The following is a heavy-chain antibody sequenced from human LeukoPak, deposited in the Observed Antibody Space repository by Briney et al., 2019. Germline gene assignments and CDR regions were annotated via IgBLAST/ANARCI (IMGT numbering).Heavy chain of an antibody. CDR1: GGSISSGGYY. D-gene: IGHD3-22*01. Sequence: SQTLSLTCTVSGGSISSGGYYWSWIRQHPGKGLEWIGYIYYSGSTYYNPSLKSRVTISVDTSKNQFSLKLSSVTAADTAVYYCAREVQTHYYDSSGFDYWGQGTLVTVSS. V-gene: IGHV4-31*03. CDR2: IYYSGST. J-gene: IGHJ4*02. CDR3: AREVQTHYYDSSGFDY.